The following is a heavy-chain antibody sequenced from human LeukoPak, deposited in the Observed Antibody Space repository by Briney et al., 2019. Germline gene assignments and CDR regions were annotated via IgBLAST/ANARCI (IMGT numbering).Heavy chain of an antibody. CDR2: IGGTNEET. J-gene: IGHJ6*02. CDR3: ARDLTVTNYYYYGMDV. CDR1: GFLFKLFA. D-gene: IGHD4-17*01. Sequence: HAGGSLRLSCVGSGFLFKLFAVGWVRQAPGKGLEWVSVIGGTNEETDYADSVKGRFTISRDNSKNTLYLQMNSLRAEDTAVYYCARDLTVTNYYYYGMDVWGQGTTVTVSS. V-gene: IGHV3-23*01.